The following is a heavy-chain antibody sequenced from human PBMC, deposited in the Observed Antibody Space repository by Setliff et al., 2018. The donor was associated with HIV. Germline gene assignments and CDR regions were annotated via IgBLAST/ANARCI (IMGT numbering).Heavy chain of an antibody. Sequence: SETLSLTCAVSGYSISSGYYWGWIRQPPGKGLEWIGNIYHTGSSYYNPSLNDRATISLDTSKNQFSLRLASVTAADTAVYYCARQTCSGGSCYVNNGIDIWGPGTTVTVSS. J-gene: IGHJ6*02. D-gene: IGHD2-15*01. CDR3: ARQTCSGGSCYVNNGIDI. V-gene: IGHV4-38-2*01. CDR2: IYHTGSS. CDR1: GYSISSGYY.